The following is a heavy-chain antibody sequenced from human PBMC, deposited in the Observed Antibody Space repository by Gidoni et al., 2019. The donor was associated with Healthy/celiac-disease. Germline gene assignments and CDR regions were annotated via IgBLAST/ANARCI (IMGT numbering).Heavy chain of an antibody. J-gene: IGHJ4*02. CDR1: GFTFSSYG. CDR2: IWYDGSNK. D-gene: IGHD3-16*02. V-gene: IGHV3-33*01. Sequence: QVQLVESGGGVVQPGRSLRLSCAASGFTFSSYGMHWVRQAPGKGLEWVAVIWYDGSNKYYADSVKGRFTISRDNSKNTLYLQMNSLRAEDTAVYYCARDRHITFGGVIVAGPLDYWGQGTLVTVSS. CDR3: ARDRHITFGGVIVAGPLDY.